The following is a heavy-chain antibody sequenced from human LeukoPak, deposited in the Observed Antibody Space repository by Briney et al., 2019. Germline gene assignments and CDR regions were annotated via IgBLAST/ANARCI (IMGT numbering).Heavy chain of an antibody. D-gene: IGHD2-2*01. CDR3: ARYCTSTSCAFEY. CDR2: ISGSGGST. V-gene: IGHV3-23*01. CDR1: GFTFSNYA. Sequence: GGSLRLSCAASGFTFSNYAMSWVRQTPGKGLEWVSSISGSGGSTYYADSVKGRFTISRDNSKSTLYLQMNSLRAEDTAIYYCARYCTSTSCAFEYWGQGTLVTVSS. J-gene: IGHJ4*02.